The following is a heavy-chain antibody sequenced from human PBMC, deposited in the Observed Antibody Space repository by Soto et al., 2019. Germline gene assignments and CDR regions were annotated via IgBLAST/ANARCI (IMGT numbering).Heavy chain of an antibody. CDR3: AKGTRRYSSGFFDY. V-gene: IGHV3-9*01. J-gene: IGHJ4*02. D-gene: IGHD6-19*01. CDR2: ISWNSGSI. CDR1: GLSVEVYA. Sequence: STRLSCAASGLSVEVYAMHGVRQAPGKGLEWVSGISWNSGSIGYADSVKGRFTISRDNAKNSLYLQMNSLRAEDTALYYCAKGTRRYSSGFFDYWGQGTLVTVSS.